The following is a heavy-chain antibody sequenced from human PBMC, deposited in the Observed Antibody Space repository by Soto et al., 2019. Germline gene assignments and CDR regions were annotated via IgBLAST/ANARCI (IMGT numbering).Heavy chain of an antibody. J-gene: IGHJ3*02. CDR1: GYTFTSYD. V-gene: IGHV1-8*02. D-gene: IGHD1-20*01. CDR3: ARGRRRITGTTDAFDT. CDR2: MNPNSGNT. Sequence: ASVKVSCKASGYTFTSYDINWVRQATGQGLEWMGWMNPNSGNTGYAQKFQGRVTMTRNTSISTAYMELSSMRSEDTAVYYCARGRRRITGTTDAFDTWGQGTMVTV.